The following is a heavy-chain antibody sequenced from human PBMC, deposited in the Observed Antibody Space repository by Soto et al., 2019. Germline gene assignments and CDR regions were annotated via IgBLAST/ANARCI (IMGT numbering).Heavy chain of an antibody. V-gene: IGHV3-9*01. Sequence: EVQLVESGGGLVQPGRSLRLSCAASGFTFDDYGMHWVRQGPGKGLEWVSGISWNSGSIGYAEFVKGRFTISRDNAKNSLYLQMNSLRAEDTALYFCAKSNNTGWFYFDYWGQGTLVTVSS. CDR2: ISWNSGSI. J-gene: IGHJ4*02. CDR3: AKSNNTGWFYFDY. D-gene: IGHD6-19*01. CDR1: GFTFDDYG.